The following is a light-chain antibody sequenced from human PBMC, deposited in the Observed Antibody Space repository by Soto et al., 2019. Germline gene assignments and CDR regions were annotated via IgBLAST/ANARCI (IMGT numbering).Light chain of an antibody. CDR1: TGAVTSGHY. CDR2: DTS. V-gene: IGLV7-46*01. CDR3: LLSYRGALVV. Sequence: QAVVTQEPSLTVSPGGTVTLTCGSSTGAVTSGHYPYWFQQKPGQAPRTLIYDTSNKHSWTPARFSGSLLGGKAALTLSCAQPEDEAEYYCLLSYRGALVVFGGGTKLTVL. J-gene: IGLJ2*01.